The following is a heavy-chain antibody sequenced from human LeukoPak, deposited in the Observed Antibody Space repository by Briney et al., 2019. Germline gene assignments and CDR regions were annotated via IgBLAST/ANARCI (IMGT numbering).Heavy chain of an antibody. CDR2: IWYDGSNK. CDR1: GFTFSSYG. Sequence: GGSLRLSCAASGFTFSSYGMHWVRQAPGKGLEWVAVIWYDGSNKYYADSVKGRFTISRDNSKNTLYLQMNSLRAEDTAVYYCARVREGTNDFWSGYGAIDYWGQGTLVTVSS. D-gene: IGHD3-3*01. J-gene: IGHJ4*02. V-gene: IGHV3-33*01. CDR3: ARVREGTNDFWSGYGAIDY.